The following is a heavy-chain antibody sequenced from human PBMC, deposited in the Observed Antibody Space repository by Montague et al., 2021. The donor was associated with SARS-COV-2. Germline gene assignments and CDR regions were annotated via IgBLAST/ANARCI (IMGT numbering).Heavy chain of an antibody. CDR3: ARVSRITIFGVVGWFDP. Sequence: SETLSLTCTVSGGSISSYYWSWIRQPPGKGLEWIGYIYYSGSTNYNPSLKGRVTISVDTSKNQFSLKLSSVTAADTAVYYCARVSRITIFGVVGWFDPWGQGTLVTVSS. V-gene: IGHV4-59*01. CDR1: GGSISSYY. D-gene: IGHD3-3*01. CDR2: IYYSGST. J-gene: IGHJ5*02.